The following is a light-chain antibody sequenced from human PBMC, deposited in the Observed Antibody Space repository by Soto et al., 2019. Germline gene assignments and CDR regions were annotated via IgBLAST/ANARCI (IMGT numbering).Light chain of an antibody. V-gene: IGLV2-8*01. Sequence: QSALTQPPSASGSPGQSVTISCTGTSRDVGGYTYVSWYQQHPGKAPKLMIYEVDKRSSAVPDRFSGSKSGNTASLTVSGLQAEDEADYYCSSYGGTNIVLFGGGTKLTVL. CDR3: SSYGGTNIVL. CDR2: EVD. CDR1: SRDVGGYTY. J-gene: IGLJ2*01.